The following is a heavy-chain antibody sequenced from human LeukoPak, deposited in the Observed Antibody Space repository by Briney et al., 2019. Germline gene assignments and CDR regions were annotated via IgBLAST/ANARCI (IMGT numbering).Heavy chain of an antibody. CDR2: INSDGSST. D-gene: IGHD3-10*01. CDR1: GFTFSSYW. J-gene: IGHJ6*03. Sequence: GGSLRLSCAASGFTFSSYWMHWVRQAPGKGLVWVSRINSDGSSTSYADSVQGRFTISRDNAKNTLYLQMNSLRAEDTAPYYCARVARGDYYYYYMDVWGKGTTVTVSS. V-gene: IGHV3-74*01. CDR3: ARVARGDYYYYYMDV.